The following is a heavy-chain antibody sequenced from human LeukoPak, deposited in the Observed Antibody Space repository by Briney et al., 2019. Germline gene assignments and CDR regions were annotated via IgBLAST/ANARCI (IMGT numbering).Heavy chain of an antibody. CDR1: GGSFSGYY. CDR2: INHSGST. CDR3: ARGLYQLLLTIPTNWFDP. J-gene: IGHJ5*02. Sequence: SETLSLTCAVYGGSFSGYYWSWIRQPPGKGLEWIGEINHSGSTYYNPSLKSRVTISVDTSKNQFSLKLSSVTAADTAVYYCARGLYQLLLTIPTNWFDPWGQGTLVTVSS. D-gene: IGHD2-2*01. V-gene: IGHV4-34*01.